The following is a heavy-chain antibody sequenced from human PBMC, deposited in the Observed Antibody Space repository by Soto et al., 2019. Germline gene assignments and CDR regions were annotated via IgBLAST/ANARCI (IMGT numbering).Heavy chain of an antibody. CDR2: INPNGRGT. CDR3: ARYIQCESSGSSDGDFDI. Sequence: SVKVSGRASGYSFTGYYMHWVRQAPGQALESMGWINPNGRGTNYAQNFKGWVTMTRPTSISIVYLDLSTLRSDDTAVYYCARYIQCESSGSSDGDFDIRGQATMVTV. D-gene: IGHD3-22*01. CDR1: GYSFTGYY. V-gene: IGHV1-2*04. J-gene: IGHJ3*02.